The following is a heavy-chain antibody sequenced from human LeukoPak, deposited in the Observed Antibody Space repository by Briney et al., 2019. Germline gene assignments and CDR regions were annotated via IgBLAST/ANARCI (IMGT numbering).Heavy chain of an antibody. CDR1: GGSISSSSYY. D-gene: IGHD2-2*01. Sequence: KASETLSLTCTVSGGSISSSSYYWGWIRQPPGKGLEWIGSIYYSGSTNYNPSLKSRVTISVDTSKNQFSLKLSSVTAADTAVYYCARHGMGTRREDWFDPWGQGTLVTVSS. CDR2: IYYSGST. CDR3: ARHGMGTRREDWFDP. V-gene: IGHV4-39*01. J-gene: IGHJ5*02.